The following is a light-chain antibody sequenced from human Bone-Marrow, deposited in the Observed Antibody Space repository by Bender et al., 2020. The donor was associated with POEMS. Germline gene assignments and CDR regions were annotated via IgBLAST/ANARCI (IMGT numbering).Light chain of an antibody. CDR2: DVT. CDR1: SSDVGGYMY. CDR3: NSYTGSDTLGV. J-gene: IGLJ3*02. V-gene: IGLV2-14*03. Sequence: QSALTQPPSASGSPGQSVTISRTGTSSDVGGYMYVSWFQQHPGKAPRLMTYDVTNRPSGVSARFSGSKSGNTASLTISGLQAEDEADYYCNSYTGSDTLGVFGGGTKLTVL.